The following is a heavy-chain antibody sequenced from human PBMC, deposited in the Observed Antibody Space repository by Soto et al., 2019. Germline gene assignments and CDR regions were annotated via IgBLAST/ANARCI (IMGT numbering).Heavy chain of an antibody. Sequence: VASVKVSCKASGGTFSSYTISWVRQAPGQGLEWMGRIIPILGIANYAQKFQGRVTITADKSTSTAHMELSSLRSEDTAVYYCARVYPSDTRYGYVGNNWFDPWGQGTLVTVSS. CDR3: ARVYPSDTRYGYVGNNWFDP. CDR1: GGTFSSYT. D-gene: IGHD5-18*01. J-gene: IGHJ5*02. V-gene: IGHV1-69*02. CDR2: IIPILGIA.